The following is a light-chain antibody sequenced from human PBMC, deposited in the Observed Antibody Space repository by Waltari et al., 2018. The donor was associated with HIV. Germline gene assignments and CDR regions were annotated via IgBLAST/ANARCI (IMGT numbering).Light chain of an antibody. J-gene: IGLJ1*01. Sequence: QSALTQPASVSGSPGQSITISCSGTNTDVGGYYYVAWYQQHPGKAPKLIIFDLSHRPSGMSSHFCGPMAGNAASLTIAGLQAEDEADYYCSSYTRSTTLDAVFGTGTKVSVL. V-gene: IGLV2-14*03. CDR2: DLS. CDR1: NTDVGGYYY. CDR3: SSYTRSTTLDAV.